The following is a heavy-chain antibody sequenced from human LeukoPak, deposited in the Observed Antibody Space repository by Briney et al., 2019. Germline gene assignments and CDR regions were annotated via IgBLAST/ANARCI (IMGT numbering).Heavy chain of an antibody. J-gene: IGHJ4*02. CDR2: IYYSGSN. Sequence: SETLSLTCTVSGGSISSGGYYWSWIRQQPGKGLEWIGYIYYSGSNYYNPALKSRVTISVYTSKNQFSLKLSSVTAADTAVYYCARGIRGSWFDYWGQGTLVTVSS. CDR1: GGSISSGGYY. V-gene: IGHV4-31*03. CDR3: ARGIRGSWFDY. D-gene: IGHD3-10*01.